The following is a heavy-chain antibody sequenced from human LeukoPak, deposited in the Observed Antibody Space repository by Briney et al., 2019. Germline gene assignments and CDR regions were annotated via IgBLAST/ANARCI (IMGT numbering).Heavy chain of an antibody. J-gene: IGHJ4*02. Sequence: GGSLRLSCAASGFTFSSYSMNWVRQASGKGLEWVSHITASGTAMFYADSVKGRFTISRDNAKNSLYLQMNSLRDEDTAVYYCASSGSYRFDYWGQGTLVTVSS. D-gene: IGHD1-26*01. V-gene: IGHV3-48*02. CDR2: ITASGTAM. CDR1: GFTFSSYS. CDR3: ASSGSYRFDY.